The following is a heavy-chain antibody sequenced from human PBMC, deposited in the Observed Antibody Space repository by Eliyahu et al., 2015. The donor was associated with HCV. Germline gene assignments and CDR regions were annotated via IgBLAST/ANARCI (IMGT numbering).Heavy chain of an antibody. CDR1: GYSFTSYW. J-gene: IGHJ4*02. CDR2: IGPSDSYT. CDR3: ARHYSAAGTGGTFDY. V-gene: IGHV5-10-1*03. Sequence: EVQLVQSGAEVKKPGESLRISCKGSGYSFTSYWISWVRQMPGKGLEWMGRIGPSDSYTNYSPSFQGHVTISADKSISTAYLQWSSLKASDTAMYYCARHYSAAGTGGTFDYWGQGTLVTVSS. D-gene: IGHD6-13*01.